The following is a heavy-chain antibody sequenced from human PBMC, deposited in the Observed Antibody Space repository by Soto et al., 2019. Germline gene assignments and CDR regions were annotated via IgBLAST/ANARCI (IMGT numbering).Heavy chain of an antibody. D-gene: IGHD6-6*01. J-gene: IGHJ4*02. V-gene: IGHV1-69*13. Sequence: GASVKVSCKASGGTFSSYAISWVRQAPGQGLEWMGGIIPIFGTANYAQKFQGRVTITADESTSTAYMELSSLRSEDTAVYYCGRDFYSSSSLIDYWGQGTLVTVSS. CDR3: GRDFYSSSSLIDY. CDR1: GGTFSSYA. CDR2: IIPIFGTA.